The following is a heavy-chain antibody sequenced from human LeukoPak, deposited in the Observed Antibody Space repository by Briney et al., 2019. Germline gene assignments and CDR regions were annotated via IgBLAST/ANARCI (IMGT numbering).Heavy chain of an antibody. CDR2: ILPIFGSS. CDR1: GYTFTSYG. CDR3: ASVTTVTTKGRGAFDV. J-gene: IGHJ3*01. V-gene: IGHV1-69*13. Sequence: ASVKVSCKASGYTFTSYGISWVRQAPGQGLEWLGGILPIFGSSNYAQNFQGRVTITADESTSTAYMELSSLRSGDTAVYYCASVTTVTTKGRGAFDVWGQGTMVTVSS. D-gene: IGHD4-17*01.